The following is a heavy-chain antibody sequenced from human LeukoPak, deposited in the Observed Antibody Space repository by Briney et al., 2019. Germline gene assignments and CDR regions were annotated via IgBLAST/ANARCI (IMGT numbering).Heavy chain of an antibody. CDR1: GFTFDDYS. J-gene: IGHJ4*02. CDR3: ARGPTVTTPYYFDY. Sequence: RPGGSLRLSCAASGFTFDDYSMSWVRRAPGKGLEWVSGINWNGGSTGYADSVKGRFTISRDNAKNSLYLQMNSLRAEDTALYYCARGPTVTTPYYFDYWGQGTLVTVSS. CDR2: INWNGGST. D-gene: IGHD4-17*01. V-gene: IGHV3-20*04.